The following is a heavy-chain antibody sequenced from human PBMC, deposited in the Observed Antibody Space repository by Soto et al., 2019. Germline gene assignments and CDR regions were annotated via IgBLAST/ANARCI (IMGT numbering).Heavy chain of an antibody. Sequence: ASVKVSCKASGYTFTSYGISWVRQAPGQGLEWMGWISAYNGNTNYAQKLQGRVTMTTDTSTSTAYMELRSLRSDDTAVYYCARDTGRGPELELSAQWGQGTLVTVSS. CDR3: ARDTGRGPELELSAQ. CDR1: GYTFTSYG. D-gene: IGHD1-7*01. V-gene: IGHV1-18*01. CDR2: ISAYNGNT. J-gene: IGHJ4*02.